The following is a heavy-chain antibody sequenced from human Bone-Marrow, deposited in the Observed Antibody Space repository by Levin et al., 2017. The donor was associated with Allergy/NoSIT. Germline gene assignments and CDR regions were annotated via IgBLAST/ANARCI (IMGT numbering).Heavy chain of an antibody. Sequence: PAASVKVSCKASGYPFTTYAIHWVRQAPGHGLEWMGWINAGNGNTKYSQKFQGRVTLTRDTSATTLYMELSSLISEDTAVYYCARDWRQRDSVAWGDWGQGTLVTVSS. D-gene: IGHD6-25*01. CDR1: GYPFTTYA. CDR2: INAGNGNT. CDR3: ARDWRQRDSVAWGD. J-gene: IGHJ4*02. V-gene: IGHV1-3*01.